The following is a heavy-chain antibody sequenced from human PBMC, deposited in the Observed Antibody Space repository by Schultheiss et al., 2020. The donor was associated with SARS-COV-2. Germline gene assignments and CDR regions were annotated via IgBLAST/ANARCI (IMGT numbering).Heavy chain of an antibody. V-gene: IGHV3-30*03. CDR2: ITYDGSIK. CDR3: ARERGKYGFDY. D-gene: IGHD3-16*01. Sequence: GGSLRLSCAASGFSFSSYWMHWVRQAPGKGLEWVALITYDGSIKYYADSVKGRFTISRDNSKNTLYLQMNSLRAEDTAVYYCARERGKYGFDYWGQGTLVTVSS. J-gene: IGHJ4*02. CDR1: GFSFSSYW.